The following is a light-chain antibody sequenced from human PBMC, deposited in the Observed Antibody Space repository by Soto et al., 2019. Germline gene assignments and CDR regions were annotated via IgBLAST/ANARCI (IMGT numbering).Light chain of an antibody. J-gene: IGKJ5*01. CDR3: QQNYSPPPVT. CDR2: AAS. Sequence: DIEMTQSPSSLSASVGDRVTIPCRASQTISRNLNWYQQKPGKAPKLLIYAASSLQSGVPSRFSGSGSGTDFTLTISSLQPEDFATYYCQQNYSPPPVTFGQGTRLEIK. V-gene: IGKV1-39*01. CDR1: QTISRN.